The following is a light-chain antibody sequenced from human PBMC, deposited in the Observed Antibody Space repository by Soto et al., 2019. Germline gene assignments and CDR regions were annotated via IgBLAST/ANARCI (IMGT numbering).Light chain of an antibody. CDR1: QSVSINY. Sequence: PGERATLSCGASQSVSINYLAWYQQKPGLAPRLLIYDASSRATGVPDRFSGSGSGTDFTLTVSRLEPEDFAVYYCQQYGTSLLTFGGGTKVEIK. J-gene: IGKJ4*01. V-gene: IGKV3D-20*01. CDR3: QQYGTSLLT. CDR2: DAS.